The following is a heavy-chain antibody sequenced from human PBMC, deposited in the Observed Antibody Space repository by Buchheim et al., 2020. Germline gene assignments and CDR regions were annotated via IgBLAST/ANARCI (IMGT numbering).Heavy chain of an antibody. CDR1: GFSFINYG. CDR3: AKDGHCSGGSCYPNHFDY. Sequence: VQLLESGGGLVQPGGSLRLSCAASGFSFINYGMHWVRQAPGKGLEWVAFISNDGSNKYYADSVKGRFTISRDISENTLYLQMNSLRAEDTAVYYCAKDGHCSGGSCYPNHFDYWGQGTL. J-gene: IGHJ4*02. V-gene: IGHV3-30*18. CDR2: ISNDGSNK. D-gene: IGHD2-15*01.